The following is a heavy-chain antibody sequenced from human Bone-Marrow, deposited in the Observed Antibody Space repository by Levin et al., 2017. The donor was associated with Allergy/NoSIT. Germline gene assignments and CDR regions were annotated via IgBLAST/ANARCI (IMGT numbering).Heavy chain of an antibody. D-gene: IGHD4-17*01. CDR2: SRNKGDRYTT. CDR3: VSSRNDYGDLEDAFHF. CDR1: GFTFSDHF. J-gene: IGHJ3*01. Sequence: GGSLRLSCEVSGFTFSDHFMDWVRQAPGKGLEWVGRSRNKGDRYTTEYGASVKGRFIISRDESKNSLFLQMNRLKNEDTAVYYCVSSRNDYGDLEDAFHFWGQGTMVAVSS. V-gene: IGHV3-72*01.